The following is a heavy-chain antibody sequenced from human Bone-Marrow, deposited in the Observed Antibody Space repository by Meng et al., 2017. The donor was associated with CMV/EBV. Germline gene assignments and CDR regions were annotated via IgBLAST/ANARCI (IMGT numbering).Heavy chain of an antibody. CDR1: GYTFTSYG. CDR3: ARLYCSSTSCFGDMDV. Sequence: ASVKVSCKASGYTFTSYGISWVRQAPGQGLEWMGWISAYNGNTNYAQKLQGRVTMTTDTSTSTAYMELRSLRSDDTAVYYCARLYCSSTSCFGDMDVWGQGTRVTVSS. V-gene: IGHV1-18*01. CDR2: ISAYNGNT. J-gene: IGHJ6*02. D-gene: IGHD2-2*01.